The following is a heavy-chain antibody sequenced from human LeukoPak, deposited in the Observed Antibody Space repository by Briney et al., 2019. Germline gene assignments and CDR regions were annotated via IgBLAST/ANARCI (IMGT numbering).Heavy chain of an antibody. J-gene: IGHJ4*02. CDR2: IYYSGST. D-gene: IGHD5-12*01. CDR1: GASISTYY. Sequence: SSETLSLTCTVSGASISTYYWSWIRQPPGKGLEWIAYIYYSGSTNYSPSLESRVTISVDTSKNQFSLKLSSVTAADTAVYYCARDGSGYDFDYWGQGTLVTVSS. CDR3: ARDGSGYDFDY. V-gene: IGHV4-59*12.